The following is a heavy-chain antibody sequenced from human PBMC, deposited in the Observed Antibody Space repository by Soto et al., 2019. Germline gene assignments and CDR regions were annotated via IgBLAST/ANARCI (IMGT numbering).Heavy chain of an antibody. J-gene: IGHJ5*02. CDR2: IIPIFGTA. CDR3: ARGVRYGDYLNWFDP. V-gene: IGHV1-69*13. CDR1: GGTFISYA. D-gene: IGHD4-17*01. Sequence: ASVKVSCKASGGTFISYAISWVRQAPGQGLEWMGGIIPIFGTANYAQKFQGRVTITADESTSTAYMELSSLRSEDTAVYYCARGVRYGDYLNWFDPWGQGTLVTVSS.